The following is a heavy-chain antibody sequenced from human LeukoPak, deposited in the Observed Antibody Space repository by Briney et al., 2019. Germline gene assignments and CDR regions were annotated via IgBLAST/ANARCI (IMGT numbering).Heavy chain of an antibody. CDR3: AREYDANYYDSSGYYENLDH. D-gene: IGHD3-22*01. J-gene: IGHJ4*02. Sequence: GGSLRLSCAASGFTFSSYSMNWVRQAPGKGLEWVSSISSSSSYIYYADSVKGRFTISRDNAKNSLYLQMNSLRAEDTAVYYCAREYDANYYDSSGYYENLDHWGQGTLVTVSS. V-gene: IGHV3-21*01. CDR1: GFTFSSYS. CDR2: ISSSSSYI.